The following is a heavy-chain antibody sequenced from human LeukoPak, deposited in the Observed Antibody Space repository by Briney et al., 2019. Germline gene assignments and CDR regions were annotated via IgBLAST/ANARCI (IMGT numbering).Heavy chain of an antibody. J-gene: IGHJ4*02. CDR2: IYPADSDT. CDR3: ARRLYGWYYFDY. V-gene: IGHV5-51*01. D-gene: IGHD6-19*01. CDR1: GYSFTNYW. Sequence: GESLKISCKASGYSFTNYWIGWVRQMPGKSLEWMGIIYPADSDTRYSPSFQGQVTISAEKSINTAYLRWNSLKASDTAMYYCARRLYGWYYFDYWGQGTLVTVFS.